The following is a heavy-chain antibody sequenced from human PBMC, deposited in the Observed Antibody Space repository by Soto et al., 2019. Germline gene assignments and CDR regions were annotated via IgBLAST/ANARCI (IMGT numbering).Heavy chain of an antibody. Sequence: GSLRLSCAASGFTFSSYGMHWVRQAPGKGLEWVAVIWYDGSNKYYADSVKGRFTISRDNSKNTLYLQMNSLRAEDTAVYYCARDDYDSSGYIDYWGQGTLVTVSS. V-gene: IGHV3-33*01. CDR2: IWYDGSNK. J-gene: IGHJ4*02. CDR1: GFTFSSYG. D-gene: IGHD3-22*01. CDR3: ARDDYDSSGYIDY.